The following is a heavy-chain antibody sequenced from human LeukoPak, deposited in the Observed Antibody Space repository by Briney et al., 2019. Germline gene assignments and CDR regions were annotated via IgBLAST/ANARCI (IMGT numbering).Heavy chain of an antibody. Sequence: PGGSLRLSCAASGFTFSSYSMNWVRQAPGKGLEWVSSISSSSSYIYYADSVKGRFTISRDSAKNSLYLQMNSLRAEDTAVYYCARDGGSAWFLDYWGQGTLVTVSS. V-gene: IGHV3-21*01. J-gene: IGHJ4*02. CDR1: GFTFSSYS. CDR2: ISSSSSYI. CDR3: ARDGGSAWFLDY. D-gene: IGHD6-19*01.